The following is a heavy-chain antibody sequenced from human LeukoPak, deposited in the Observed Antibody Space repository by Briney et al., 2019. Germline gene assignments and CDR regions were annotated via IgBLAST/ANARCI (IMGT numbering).Heavy chain of an antibody. CDR1: GYSLTEVS. Sequence: GASVKVSCKVSGYSLTEVSMHWVRQAPGKGPEWMGGFDPEDGETVSAQKFQGRVTITEDTSTDTAYMELSSLRSEDTAVYYCATFLQVRGLISGFDYWGQGTLVTVSS. CDR3: ATFLQVRGLISGFDY. V-gene: IGHV1-24*01. CDR2: FDPEDGET. J-gene: IGHJ4*02. D-gene: IGHD3-10*01.